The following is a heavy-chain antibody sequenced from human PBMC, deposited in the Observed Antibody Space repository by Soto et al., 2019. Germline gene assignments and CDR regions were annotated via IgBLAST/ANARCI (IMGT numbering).Heavy chain of an antibody. CDR1: GFTFSSYG. CDR3: AKDLEGSSSGYYYGMDV. V-gene: IGHV3-30*18. Sequence: QVQLVESGGGVVQPGRSLRLSCAASGFTFSSYGMHWVRQAPGKGLEWVAVISYDGSNKYYADSVKGRFTISRDNSKNXLYLQRNSLRAEDTAVYYCAKDLEGSSSGYYYGMDVWGQGTTVTVSS. D-gene: IGHD6-6*01. CDR2: ISYDGSNK. J-gene: IGHJ6*02.